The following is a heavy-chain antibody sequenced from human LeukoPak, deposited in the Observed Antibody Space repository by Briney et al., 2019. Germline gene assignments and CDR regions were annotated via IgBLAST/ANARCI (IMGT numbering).Heavy chain of an antibody. J-gene: IGHJ5*02. CDR3: ARAYSSSWYYNWFDP. Sequence: SETLSLTCTVSGGSISSSSYYWAWIRQPPGKGLEWIGSIYNSGSTYYNPSLKSRVTISVDTSKNQFSLKLRSVTAADTAMYYCARAYSSSWYYNWFDPWGQGTLVTVSS. CDR2: IYNSGST. D-gene: IGHD6-13*01. CDR1: GGSISSSSYY. V-gene: IGHV4-39*07.